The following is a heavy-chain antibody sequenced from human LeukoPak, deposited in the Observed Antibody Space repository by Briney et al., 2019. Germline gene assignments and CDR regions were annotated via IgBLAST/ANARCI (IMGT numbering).Heavy chain of an antibody. J-gene: IGHJ3*02. CDR3: ARSDGYGLVGI. CDR2: IYSSGST. D-gene: IGHD3-10*01. CDR1: GASISSGSNY. Sequence: PSETLSLTCSVSGASISSGSNYWGWIRQPPGKTLEWIGSIYSSGSTYYNPSLKSRVIIIIDTPKHHFSLTLSSVTAAETAVYYCARSDGYGLVGIWGQGTMVTVSS. V-gene: IGHV4-39*07.